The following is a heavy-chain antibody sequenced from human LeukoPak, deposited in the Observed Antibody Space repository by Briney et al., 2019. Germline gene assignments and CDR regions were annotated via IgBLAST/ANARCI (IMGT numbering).Heavy chain of an antibody. D-gene: IGHD2-21*01. J-gene: IGHJ3*02. Sequence: PGGSLRLSCAASGFTFSSYEMNWVRQAPGKGLEWVSYISSSGSTIYYADSVKGRFTISRDNAKNSLNLQMSSLRAEDTAVYYCAREGLWVGPDSGKTRHPYWEIWGQGTMVTVSS. CDR1: GFTFSSYE. V-gene: IGHV3-48*03. CDR2: ISSSGSTI. CDR3: AREGLWVGPDSGKTRHPYWEI.